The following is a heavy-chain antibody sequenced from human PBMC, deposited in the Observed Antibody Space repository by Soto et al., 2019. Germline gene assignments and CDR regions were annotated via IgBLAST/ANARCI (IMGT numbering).Heavy chain of an antibody. Sequence: SETLSLTCTVSGGSINSYYWGWIRQPPGKGLEWIGYISYSGNTNQNPSLQSRVTMSVDTSKNQFSLKLSSVTAADTAVYYCARGIYYDSSGSTRYFDLWGRGTLVTVSS. CDR3: ARGIYYDSSGSTRYFDL. V-gene: IGHV4-59*12. CDR2: ISYSGNT. CDR1: GGSINSYY. D-gene: IGHD3-22*01. J-gene: IGHJ2*01.